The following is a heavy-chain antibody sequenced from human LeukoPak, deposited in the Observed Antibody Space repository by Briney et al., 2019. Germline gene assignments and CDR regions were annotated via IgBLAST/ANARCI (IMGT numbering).Heavy chain of an antibody. Sequence: GGSLRLSCAASGFTFSDSYMSWIHQAPGKGLEWIAFIGGSGSLIYYADSVKGRFTISRDNAKNSLYLQMTTLRAEDTAVYYCARDHRQQLGNWFDPWGQGTLVTVSS. CDR1: GFTFSDSY. CDR2: IGGSGSLI. J-gene: IGHJ5*02. V-gene: IGHV3-11*04. CDR3: ARDHRQQLGNWFDP. D-gene: IGHD6-13*01.